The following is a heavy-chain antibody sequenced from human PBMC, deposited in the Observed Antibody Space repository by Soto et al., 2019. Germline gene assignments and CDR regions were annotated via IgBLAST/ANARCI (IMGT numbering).Heavy chain of an antibody. Sequence: SETLSLTCIVSGASXCSSKYYRGWIRQPPGKGLEWIGSIFYSGSTYYNPSLKSRVTISVDTSKYQFSLKLSSVTAADTAVYYCARLTSGSYPRVFDYWGQGTLVTVSS. D-gene: IGHD1-26*01. CDR1: GASXCSSKYY. CDR2: IFYSGST. CDR3: ARLTSGSYPRVFDY. J-gene: IGHJ4*02. V-gene: IGHV4-39*01.